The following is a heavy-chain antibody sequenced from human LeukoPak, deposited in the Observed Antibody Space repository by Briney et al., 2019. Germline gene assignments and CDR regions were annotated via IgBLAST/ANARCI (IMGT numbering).Heavy chain of an antibody. CDR2: INPSGRST. J-gene: IGHJ3*02. D-gene: IGHD3-22*01. V-gene: IGHV1-46*01. Sequence: ASVKVSCKAPGYTFTNYYMHWVRQAPGQGLEWMGIINPSGRSTTYVQQFQGRVTMTRDMSTSTVYMELSSLRSEDTTVYYCARGRDYYDSSDYYEGDAFDIWGQGTVVTVSS. CDR3: ARGRDYYDSSDYYEGDAFDI. CDR1: GYTFTNYY.